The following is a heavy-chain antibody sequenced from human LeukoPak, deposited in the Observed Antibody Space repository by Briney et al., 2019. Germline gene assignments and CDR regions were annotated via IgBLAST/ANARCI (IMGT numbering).Heavy chain of an antibody. CDR1: GGTFSSYA. D-gene: IGHD3-22*01. Sequence: ASVKVSCKASGGTFSSYAISWVRQAPGQGLEWMGGIIPIFGTANYAQKFQGRVTITADESTSTAYMELSSLRSEDTAVYYCATHINYYYDSSGYPGAYWGQGTLVTVSS. CDR2: IIPIFGTA. J-gene: IGHJ4*02. V-gene: IGHV1-69*13. CDR3: ATHINYYYDSSGYPGAY.